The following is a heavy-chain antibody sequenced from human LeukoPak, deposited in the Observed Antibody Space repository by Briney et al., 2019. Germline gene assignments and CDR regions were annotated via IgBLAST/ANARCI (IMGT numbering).Heavy chain of an antibody. CDR1: GFTFSGYE. J-gene: IGHJ4*02. V-gene: IGHV3-48*03. D-gene: IGHD3-10*01. Sequence: GGSLRLSCAASGFTFSGYEMNWVRQVPGKGLEWVSHISTSGVAIHYSDSVKGRFTISRDNAKSSLYLQMNSLRVEDTAVYYCARDGVPGHTVFDYWGQGTPVTVSS. CDR2: ISTSGVAI. CDR3: ARDGVPGHTVFDY.